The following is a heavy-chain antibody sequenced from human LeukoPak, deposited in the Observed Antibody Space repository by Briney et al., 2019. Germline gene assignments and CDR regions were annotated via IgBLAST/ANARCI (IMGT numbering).Heavy chain of an antibody. CDR3: AHRPSIGLWFRELLSWFDP. J-gene: IGHJ5*02. CDR1: GFSLSTSGVG. CDR2: IYWDDDK. D-gene: IGHD3-10*01. Sequence: SGPTLVNPTQTLTLTCTFSGFSLSTSGVGVGWIRQPPGKALEWLALIYWDDDKRYSPSLKSRLTITKDTSKNQVVLTMTNMDPVDTATYYCAHRPSIGLWFRELLSWFDPWGQGTLVTVSS. V-gene: IGHV2-5*02.